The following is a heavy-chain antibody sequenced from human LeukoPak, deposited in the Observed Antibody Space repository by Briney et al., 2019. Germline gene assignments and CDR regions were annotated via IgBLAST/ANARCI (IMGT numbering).Heavy chain of an antibody. CDR3: TRETTPYY. CDR2: IRSKAYGGTT. Sequence: GGSLRLSCTGSGFTFGDYAMTWVRQAPGKGLEWVGFIRSKAYGGTTEYAASVKDRFTISRDDSKSIAYLQMNSLKTEDTAVYYCTRETTPYYWGQGTLVTVSS. D-gene: IGHD4-17*01. J-gene: IGHJ4*02. V-gene: IGHV3-49*04. CDR1: GFTFGDYA.